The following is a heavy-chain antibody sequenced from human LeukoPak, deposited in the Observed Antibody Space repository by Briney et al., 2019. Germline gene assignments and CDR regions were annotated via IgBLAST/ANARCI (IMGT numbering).Heavy chain of an antibody. CDR2: IISSGSPI. V-gene: IGHV3-48*03. CDR1: GFTFSSYE. J-gene: IGHJ6*02. CDR3: ARENLTGLDV. Sequence: GGSLRLSCAASGFTFSSYEMNWVRQAPGKGLEWVSYIISSGSPIYYADSVKGRFTISRDNAKNSLFLQMNSLRAEDTAVYYCARENLTGLDVWGQGTTVTVSS.